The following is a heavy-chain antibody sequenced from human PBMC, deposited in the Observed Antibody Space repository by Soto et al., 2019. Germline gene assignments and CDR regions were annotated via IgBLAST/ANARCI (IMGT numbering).Heavy chain of an antibody. J-gene: IGHJ5*02. V-gene: IGHV4-4*02. CDR3: ARDSRTGCSSTDCYMS. Sequence: SETLSLTCAVSGDSISSGAWGSWVRQSPGKGLQWIGEIYHSGNTRNNPSLKSLVTMSVDKSNNQFSLNLMSVTAADTATYYCARDSRTGCSSTDCYMSWGRGILVTVSS. D-gene: IGHD2-2*01. CDR2: IYHSGNT. CDR1: GDSISSGAW.